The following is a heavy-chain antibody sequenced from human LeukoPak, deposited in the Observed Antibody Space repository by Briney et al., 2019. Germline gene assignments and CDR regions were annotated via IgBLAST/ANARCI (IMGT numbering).Heavy chain of an antibody. D-gene: IGHD6-19*01. V-gene: IGHV4-39*07. CDR3: ARHSRGWLVLSWFDP. CDR1: GGSISSSSYY. J-gene: IGHJ5*02. CDR2: IYYSGST. Sequence: PSETLSLTCAVSGGSISSSSYYWGWIRQPPGKGLEWIGSIYYSGSTYYNPSLKSRVTISVDTSKKQFSLKLSSVTAADTAVYYCARHSRGWLVLSWFDPWGQGTLVTVSS.